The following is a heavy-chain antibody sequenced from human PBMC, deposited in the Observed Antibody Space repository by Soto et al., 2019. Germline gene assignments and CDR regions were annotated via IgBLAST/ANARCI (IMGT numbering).Heavy chain of an antibody. D-gene: IGHD2-2*01. V-gene: IGHV1-2*02. J-gene: IGHJ5*02. Sequence: GASVKVSCKASGYTFTGYYMHWVRQAPGQGLEWMGWINPNSGGTNYAQKFQGRVTMTRDTSISTSYMEQSRLRSDDTAVYYCVRDIPSSSTSINWFDPWGQGTLVTVSS. CDR1: GYTFTGYY. CDR3: VRDIPSSSTSINWFDP. CDR2: INPNSGGT.